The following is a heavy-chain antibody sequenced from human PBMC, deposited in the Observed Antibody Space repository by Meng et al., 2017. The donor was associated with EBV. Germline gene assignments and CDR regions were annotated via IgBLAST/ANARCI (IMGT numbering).Heavy chain of an antibody. CDR3: VRELVGGTFDY. J-gene: IGHJ4*02. CDR2: IIPAGGNT. V-gene: IGHV1-46*01. CDR1: GYTFTSYY. D-gene: IGHD1/OR15-1a*01. Sequence: QGRLWQWGAEVKKPGASVKVSCKASGYTFTSYYLHWVRQAPGQGLEWMGIIIPAGGNTNYAQKFRGRFTMTRDTSTSTVYMDLSILTSEDTAVYYCVRELVGGTFDYWGQGTLVTVSS.